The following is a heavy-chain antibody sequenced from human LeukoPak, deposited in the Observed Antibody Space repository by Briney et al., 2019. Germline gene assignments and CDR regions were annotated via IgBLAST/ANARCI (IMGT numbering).Heavy chain of an antibody. Sequence: SVKVSCKASGGTFSSYTISWVRQAPGRGLEWMGRIIPILGIANYAQKFQGRVTITADKSTSTAYMELSSLRSEDTAVYYCARSQTYYDYVWGIWGQGTMVTVSS. V-gene: IGHV1-69*02. CDR2: IIPILGIA. CDR3: ARSQTYYDYVWGI. CDR1: GGTFSSYT. D-gene: IGHD3-16*01. J-gene: IGHJ3*02.